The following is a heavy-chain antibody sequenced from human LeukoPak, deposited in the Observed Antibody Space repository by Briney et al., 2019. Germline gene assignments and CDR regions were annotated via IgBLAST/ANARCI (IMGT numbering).Heavy chain of an antibody. CDR2: INPNSGGT. CDR3: AREWPRILPFDY. Sequence: ASVKVSCKASGYTFTGYYMHWVRQAPGQGLEWMGWINPNSGGTNYAQKFQGWVTMTRDTSISTAYMELSRLRSEDTAVYYCAREWPRILPFDYWGQGTLVTVSS. D-gene: IGHD2-15*01. V-gene: IGHV1-2*04. J-gene: IGHJ4*02. CDR1: GYTFTGYY.